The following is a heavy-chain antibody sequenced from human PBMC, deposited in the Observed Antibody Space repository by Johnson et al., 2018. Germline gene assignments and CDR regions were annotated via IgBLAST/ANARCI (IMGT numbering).Heavy chain of an antibody. V-gene: IGHV3-7*01. CDR3: ARGGGNIFDY. CDR2: IKQDGSEK. D-gene: IGHD4-23*01. Sequence: VQLVESGGGLVQPGGSLRLSCAASGFTFSNYWMSWVRQAPGKGLEWVANIKQDGSEKYYVDSVKGRFTISRDNAKNSLYLQMNSLRAEDTAVYYCARGGGNIFDYWGQGTLVTVSS. CDR1: GFTFSNYW. J-gene: IGHJ4*02.